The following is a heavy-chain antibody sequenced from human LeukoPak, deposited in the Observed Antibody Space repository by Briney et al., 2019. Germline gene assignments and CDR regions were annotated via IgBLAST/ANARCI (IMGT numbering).Heavy chain of an antibody. Sequence: AGGSLRLSCAASGFTLSNYWMTWVRQAPGKGLEWVAHINQDGSEEHYMDSVKARFTISRDNAKNSLSLQMNSLTAEDTAVYYCVRDGGVSGYDLLDYWGQGTLVTVSS. V-gene: IGHV3-7*01. D-gene: IGHD5-12*01. CDR1: GFTLSNYW. CDR3: VRDGGVSGYDLLDY. CDR2: INQDGSEE. J-gene: IGHJ4*02.